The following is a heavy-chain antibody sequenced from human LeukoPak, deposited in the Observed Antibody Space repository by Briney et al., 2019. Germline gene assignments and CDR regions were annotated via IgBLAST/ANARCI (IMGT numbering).Heavy chain of an antibody. J-gene: IGHJ4*02. Sequence: GGSLRLSCAASGFTFSSHAMSWVRQAPGKGLEWVSAISTSGGSTYYADSVKGRFTISRDNSKNTLYLQMNSLRAEDTAVYYCARDIFGGHFDYWGQGTLVTVSS. CDR2: ISTSGGST. CDR1: GFTFSSHA. V-gene: IGHV3-23*01. D-gene: IGHD3-10*02. CDR3: ARDIFGGHFDY.